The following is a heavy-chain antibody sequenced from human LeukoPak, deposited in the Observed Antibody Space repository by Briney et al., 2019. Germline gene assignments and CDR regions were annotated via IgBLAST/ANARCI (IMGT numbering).Heavy chain of an antibody. CDR1: GFTFSSFG. CDR3: ARLREIPVFGVVTKSTSYFDY. D-gene: IGHD3-3*01. J-gene: IGHJ4*02. Sequence: GGTLRLSCAASGFTFSSFGMNWVRQAPGKGLEWVSAISGRGGRTFYADSGKGRFAISRDNAKNSLYLQMKSLRAEDTAVYYCARLREIPVFGVVTKSTSYFDYWGQGTLVTVSS. CDR2: ISGRGGRT. V-gene: IGHV3-23*01.